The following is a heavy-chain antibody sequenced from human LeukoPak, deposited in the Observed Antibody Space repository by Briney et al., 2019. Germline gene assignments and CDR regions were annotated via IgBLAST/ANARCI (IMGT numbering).Heavy chain of an antibody. V-gene: IGHV3-7*05. CDR1: GFTFSSYW. CDR2: IKEDGSAI. Sequence: GGSLRLSCAASGFTFSSYWMGWVRQAPGRGLEWVANIKEDGSAIYHVDSVKSRFSISRDNAEKSLSLQMNSLRVEDTAVYYCARVLGYGWFDPWGQGTLVTV. J-gene: IGHJ5*02. CDR3: ARVLGYGWFDP. D-gene: IGHD5-12*01.